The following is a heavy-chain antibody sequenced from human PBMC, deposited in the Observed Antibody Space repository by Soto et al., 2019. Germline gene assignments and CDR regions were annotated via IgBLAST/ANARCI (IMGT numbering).Heavy chain of an antibody. Sequence: PGGSLRLSCVASGFTFSSYAMSWVRQAPGKGLEWVSAISGSGGSTYYADSVKGRFTISRDNSKNTLYLQMNSLRAEDTAVYYCAKAPVAKYYYDSSGYTYFDYWGQGTLVTVS. J-gene: IGHJ4*02. CDR2: ISGSGGST. CDR1: GFTFSSYA. CDR3: AKAPVAKYYYDSSGYTYFDY. V-gene: IGHV3-23*01. D-gene: IGHD3-22*01.